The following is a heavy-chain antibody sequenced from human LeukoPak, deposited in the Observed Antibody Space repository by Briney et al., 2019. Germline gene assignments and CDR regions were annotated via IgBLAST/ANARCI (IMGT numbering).Heavy chain of an antibody. CDR2: ISAYNGNT. V-gene: IGHV1-18*01. D-gene: IGHD2-8*02. CDR3: ARGLEYCTGGVCYGRGSLDY. Sequence: GASVKVSCKASGYTFTSYGISWVRQAPGQGLEWMGWISAYNGNTSYAQKLQGRVTMTTDTSTSTAYMELRSLRSDDTAVYYCARGLEYCTGGVCYGRGSLDYWGQGTLVTVSS. J-gene: IGHJ4*02. CDR1: GYTFTSYG.